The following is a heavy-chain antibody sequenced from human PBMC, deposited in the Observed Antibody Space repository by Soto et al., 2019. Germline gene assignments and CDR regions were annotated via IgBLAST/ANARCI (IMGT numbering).Heavy chain of an antibody. Sequence: QVQLVESGGGVVQPGRSLRLSCAASGFTFSSHGMHWVRQAPGKGLEWVAVLWFDGSNQYYTESVKGRFTISRDNSKNTLYLQMNSLRAEATAVYYCARDGREWFGELYYYMDVWGKGTTVTVSS. J-gene: IGHJ6*03. CDR1: GFTFSSHG. CDR2: LWFDGSNQ. V-gene: IGHV3-33*01. CDR3: ARDGREWFGELYYYMDV. D-gene: IGHD3-10*01.